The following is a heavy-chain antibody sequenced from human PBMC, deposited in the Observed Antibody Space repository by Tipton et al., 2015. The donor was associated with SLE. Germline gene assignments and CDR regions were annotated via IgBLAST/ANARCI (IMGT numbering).Heavy chain of an antibody. Sequence: SLRLSCAASGFIFSNYGMHWVRQAPGKGLEWVAFIRYDGSHQYYADSVKGRFTISRDNSKNTLYLQMNSLRVEDSAVYYCAKGNKVSRETSVDYWGQGTLVTVSS. J-gene: IGHJ4*02. CDR1: GFIFSNYG. V-gene: IGHV3-30*02. D-gene: IGHD5/OR15-5a*01. CDR3: AKGNKVSRETSVDY. CDR2: IRYDGSHQ.